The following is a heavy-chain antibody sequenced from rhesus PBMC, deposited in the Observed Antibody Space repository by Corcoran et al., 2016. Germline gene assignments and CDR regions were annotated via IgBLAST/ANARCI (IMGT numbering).Heavy chain of an antibody. D-gene: IGHD2-15*01. CDR1: GYTFTDYY. CDR2: INPYNGNT. Sequence: QVQLVQSGAEVKKPGSSVKVSCKASGYTFTDYYMHWVRQAPRKGLEWMGWINPYNGNTKYAQKFQGRVTMTRDTSTSTAYMELSSLRSEDTAVYYCARGYCSSTYCSLSAFDFWGQGLRVTVSS. V-gene: IGHV1S2*01. J-gene: IGHJ3*01. CDR3: ARGYCSSTYCSLSAFDF.